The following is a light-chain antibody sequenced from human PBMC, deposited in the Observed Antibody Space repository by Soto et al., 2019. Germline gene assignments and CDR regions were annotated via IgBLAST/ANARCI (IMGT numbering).Light chain of an antibody. Sequence: EFVLTQSPGTLSLSPGERATLSCRASQTVRNNYLAWYQQKPGQAPRLLIYDASSRATGIPDRFSGGGSGTDFTLTISRLEPEDSAVYYCQYCGTSRTFGQGTKVDIK. CDR1: QTVRNNY. J-gene: IGKJ1*01. CDR2: DAS. V-gene: IGKV3-20*01. CDR3: QYCGTSRT.